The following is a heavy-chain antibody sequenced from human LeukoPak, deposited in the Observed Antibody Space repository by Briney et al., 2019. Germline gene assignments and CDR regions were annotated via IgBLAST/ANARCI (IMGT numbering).Heavy chain of an antibody. CDR3: APTGYGGTYDAFDI. V-gene: IGHV1-2*02. CDR1: RYTLTGYY. CDR2: INPNSGGT. Sequence: ASVKVSCKASRYTLTGYYFHWLRQAPGQGLEWMGWINPNSGGTNYAQKFQGRVTMTRDTSISTIYMELGRLRFDDTAVFYCAPTGYGGTYDAFDIWGQGTMVTVSS. D-gene: IGHD4-23*01. J-gene: IGHJ3*02.